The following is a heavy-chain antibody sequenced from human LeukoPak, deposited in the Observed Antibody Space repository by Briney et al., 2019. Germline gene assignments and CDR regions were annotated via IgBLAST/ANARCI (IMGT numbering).Heavy chain of an antibody. CDR1: GGSLSSYY. V-gene: IGHV4-4*07. Sequence: SETLSLTCTVSGGSLSSYYWSWIRQPAGKGLEWIGRIYTSGSTNYNPSLKSRVTMSVDTSKNQFSLKLSSVTAADTAVYYCASLSFSGYSYDHYWYFDLWGRGTLVTVSS. CDR2: IYTSGST. CDR3: ASLSFSGYSYDHYWYFDL. J-gene: IGHJ2*01. D-gene: IGHD5-18*01.